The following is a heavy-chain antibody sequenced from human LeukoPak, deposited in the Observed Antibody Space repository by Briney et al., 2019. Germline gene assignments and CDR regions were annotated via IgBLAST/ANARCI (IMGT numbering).Heavy chain of an antibody. Sequence: SVTVSCKASAGSFSSYAISWVRQAPGQGLEWMGGIIPIFGTANYAQKFQGRVTITADESTSTAYMELSSLRSEDTAVYYCASGDYNWNEFDYWGQGTLVTVSS. D-gene: IGHD1-20*01. CDR1: AGSFSSYA. CDR3: ASGDYNWNEFDY. J-gene: IGHJ4*02. V-gene: IGHV1-69*01. CDR2: IIPIFGTA.